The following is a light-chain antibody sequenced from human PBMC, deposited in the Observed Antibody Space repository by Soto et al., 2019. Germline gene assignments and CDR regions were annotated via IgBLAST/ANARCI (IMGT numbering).Light chain of an antibody. Sequence: QSALTQPPSASGSPGQSVTISCTGTSSDVGGYNYVSWYQQPPGKAPKLMIYEVTKRPSGVPDRFSGSKSGNTASLTVSGLQAEDEADYYCSSYGGSNNFVVFGGGTKLTVL. CDR1: SSDVGGYNY. J-gene: IGLJ2*01. CDR3: SSYGGSNNFVV. V-gene: IGLV2-8*01. CDR2: EVT.